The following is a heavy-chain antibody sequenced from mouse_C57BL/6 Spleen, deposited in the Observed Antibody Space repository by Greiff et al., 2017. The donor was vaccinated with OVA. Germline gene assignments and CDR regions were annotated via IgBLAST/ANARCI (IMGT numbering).Heavy chain of an antibody. D-gene: IGHD3-2*02. J-gene: IGHJ4*01. CDR3: ARMTAQGRYYAMDY. CDR2: IWWDDDK. V-gene: IGHV8-8*01. Sequence: QVTLKESGPGILQPSQTLSLTCSFSGFSLSTFGMGVGWIRQPSGKGLEWLAHIWWDDDKYYNPALKSRLTISKDTSKNQVFLKIANVDTADTATYYCARMTAQGRYYAMDYWGQGTSVTVSS. CDR1: GFSLSTFGMG.